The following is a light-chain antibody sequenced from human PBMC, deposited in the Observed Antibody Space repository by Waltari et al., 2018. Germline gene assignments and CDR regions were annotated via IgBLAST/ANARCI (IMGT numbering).Light chain of an antibody. V-gene: IGKV3-20*01. CDR1: QSLSSSY. CDR2: GAS. CDR3: QKYGTSPRT. Sequence: EIVLTQSPDTLSLSPGDRAALSCRASQSLSSSYLAWYQQKPGQAPRLLISGASSRATGIPDRFSGSGSETDFTLTISRLEPEDFAVYYCQKYGTSPRTFGQGTKVEIK. J-gene: IGKJ1*01.